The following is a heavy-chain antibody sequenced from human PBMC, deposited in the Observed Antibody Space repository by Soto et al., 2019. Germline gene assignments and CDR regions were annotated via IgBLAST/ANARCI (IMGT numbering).Heavy chain of an antibody. CDR3: ARGSKDSYPGSRIFDF. Sequence: PGGSLRLSCTGSGFPFSAYNINWVRQAPGKGLEWVSSITVGSSHIYQPNSMKGRFTISRDDAKNSVYLQMSSLRAEDSAVYYCARGSKDSYPGSRIFDFWGRGTLVTVSS. J-gene: IGHJ4*02. CDR1: GFPFSAYN. CDR2: ITVGSSHI. D-gene: IGHD2-15*01. V-gene: IGHV3-21*04.